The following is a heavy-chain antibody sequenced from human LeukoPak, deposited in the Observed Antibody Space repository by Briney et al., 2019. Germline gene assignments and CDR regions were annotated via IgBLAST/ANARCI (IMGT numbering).Heavy chain of an antibody. V-gene: IGHV3-30-3*01. J-gene: IGHJ4*02. CDR3: ARELSSSTRPLDY. Sequence: PGGSLRLSCAASGFTFSSYAMRWVRQAPGKGLEWVAVISYDGSNKYYADSVKGRFTISRDNSKNTLYLQMNSLRAEDTAVYYCARELSSSTRPLDYWGQGTLVTVSS. CDR2: ISYDGSNK. D-gene: IGHD6-13*01. CDR1: GFTFSSYA.